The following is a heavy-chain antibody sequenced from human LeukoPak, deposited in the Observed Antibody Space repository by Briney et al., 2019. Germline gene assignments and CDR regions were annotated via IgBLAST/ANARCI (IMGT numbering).Heavy chain of an antibody. Sequence: SQTLSLTCTVSGGSISSGGYYWSWIRQHPGKGLEWIGYIYYSGSTYYNPSLKSRVTISVDTSKNQFSLKLSSVTAADTAVYYCARFDYDSSGIDYWGQGTLVTVSS. V-gene: IGHV4-31*03. CDR3: ARFDYDSSGIDY. D-gene: IGHD3-22*01. J-gene: IGHJ4*02. CDR2: IYYSGST. CDR1: GGSISSGGYY.